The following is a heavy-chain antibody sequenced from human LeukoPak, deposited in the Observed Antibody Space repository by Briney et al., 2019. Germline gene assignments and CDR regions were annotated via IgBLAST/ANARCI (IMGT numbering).Heavy chain of an antibody. CDR1: GFTFSTYS. V-gene: IGHV3-30*04. CDR2: ISYDGSDK. CDR3: ARPNYGSHWGYFDY. Sequence: GGSLRLSCAASGFTFSTYSMHWVRQAPGKGLQRVAVISYDGSDKYYADSVKGRFTISRDNSKSTVYLQMSTLTAEDTAVYYCARPNYGSHWGYFDYWGQGTLVTVSS. D-gene: IGHD4-17*01. J-gene: IGHJ4*02.